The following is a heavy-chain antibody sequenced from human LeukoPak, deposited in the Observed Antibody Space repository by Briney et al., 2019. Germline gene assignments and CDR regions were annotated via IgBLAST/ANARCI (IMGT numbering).Heavy chain of an antibody. CDR1: GYSFTTYW. J-gene: IGHJ3*01. CDR3: ARRDGYNMGAFDL. CDR2: MYPGDSDT. Sequence: GESLKISCKGSGYSFTTYWIGWVRQMPGKGLEWMGIMYPGDSDTRYSPSFQGQFTISADKSISTAYLHWSSLKASDTAMYYCARRDGYNMGAFDLWGQGTMVTVSS. D-gene: IGHD5-24*01. V-gene: IGHV5-51*01.